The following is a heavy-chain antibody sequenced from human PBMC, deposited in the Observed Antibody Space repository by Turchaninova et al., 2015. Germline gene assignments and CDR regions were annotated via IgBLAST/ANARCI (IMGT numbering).Heavy chain of an antibody. CDR3: VRLEVAATWYFDL. D-gene: IGHD2-15*01. J-gene: IGHJ2*01. Sequence: EVQLVESGGGLVQPGGSLRLSCAASGITFSTYWMSWVRQAPGKGLARVANIKQDGSEKYYVDSGEGRFTISRYNAKNSLDLQRNSLRAEDTAGYFWVRLEVAATWYFDLWGRGTLVSVSS. V-gene: IGHV3-7*01. CDR1: GITFSTYW. CDR2: IKQDGSEK.